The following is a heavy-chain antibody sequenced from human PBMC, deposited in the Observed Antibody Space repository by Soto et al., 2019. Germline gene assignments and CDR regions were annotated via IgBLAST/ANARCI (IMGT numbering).Heavy chain of an antibody. J-gene: IGHJ5*02. Sequence: EVQLVQSGAEVKKPGESLKISCKGSGYSFTSYWIGWVRQMPGKGLEWMGIIYPGDSDTRYSPSFQGQVTISADKSISTAYLQWSSLKASDTAMYYCARHAGYYDSSGYFGWFYPWGQGTLVTVSS. CDR1: GYSFTSYW. D-gene: IGHD3-22*01. CDR2: IYPGDSDT. CDR3: ARHAGYYDSSGYFGWFYP. V-gene: IGHV5-51*01.